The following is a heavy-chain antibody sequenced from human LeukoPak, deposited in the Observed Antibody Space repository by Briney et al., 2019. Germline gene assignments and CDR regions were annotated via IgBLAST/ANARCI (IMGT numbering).Heavy chain of an antibody. V-gene: IGHV3-23*01. CDR2: ISGSGGST. CDR1: GFTFSSYG. D-gene: IGHD4-23*01. Sequence: TGGSLRLSCAASGFTFSSYGMSWVRQAPGKGLEWVSAISGSGGSTYYADSVKGRFTISRDNAKNSLYLQMNSLRAEDTAVYYCARVKTTVVTPIGLDYWGQGTLVTVSS. CDR3: ARVKTTVVTPIGLDY. J-gene: IGHJ4*02.